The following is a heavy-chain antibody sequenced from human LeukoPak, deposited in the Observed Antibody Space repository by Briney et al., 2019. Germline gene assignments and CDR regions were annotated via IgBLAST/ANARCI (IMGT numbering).Heavy chain of an antibody. CDR3: ARGAIDYDFWSGCLVRTQFDP. D-gene: IGHD3-3*01. CDR2: IIPIFGTA. Sequence: SVKVSCKASGGTFSSSAISWVRQAPGQGLEWMGGIIPIFGTANYAQKFQGRVTITTDESTSTAYMELSSLRSEDTAVYYCARGAIDYDFWSGCLVRTQFDPWGQGTLVTVSS. CDR1: GGTFSSSA. J-gene: IGHJ5*02. V-gene: IGHV1-69*05.